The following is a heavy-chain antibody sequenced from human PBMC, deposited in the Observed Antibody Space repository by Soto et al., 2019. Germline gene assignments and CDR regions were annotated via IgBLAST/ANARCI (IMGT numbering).Heavy chain of an antibody. CDR2: IIPMVGMA. CDR3: ATNYGSGSTLFDY. Sequence: QVQLVQSGAEVKKPGSSVRLSCTASGDTFSFYTISWVRQAPGQGPEWMGRIIPMVGMADYPQKFQGRVTISADNSTSTAYMVLSSLRSDDTAVYFCATNYGSGSTLFDYWGQGTLVTVSS. V-gene: IGHV1-69*02. J-gene: IGHJ4*02. D-gene: IGHD3-10*01. CDR1: GDTFSFYT.